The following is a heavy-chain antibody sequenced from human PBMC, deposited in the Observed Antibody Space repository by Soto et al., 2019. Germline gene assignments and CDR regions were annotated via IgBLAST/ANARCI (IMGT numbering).Heavy chain of an antibody. CDR2: INPNSGGT. CDR1: GYTFTGYY. J-gene: IGHJ3*02. V-gene: IGHV1-2*04. Sequence: ASVKVSCKASGYTFTGYYMHWVRQAPGQGLEWMGWINPNSGGTNYAQKFQGWVTMTRDTSISTAYMELSRLRSDDTAVYYCARVRRYFDWLLSGGDFDIWGQGTMVTVSS. CDR3: ARVRRYFDWLLSGGDFDI. D-gene: IGHD3-9*01.